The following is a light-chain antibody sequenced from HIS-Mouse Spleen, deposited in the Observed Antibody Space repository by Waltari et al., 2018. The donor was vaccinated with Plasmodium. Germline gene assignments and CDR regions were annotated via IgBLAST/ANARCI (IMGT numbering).Light chain of an antibody. CDR2: EDS. V-gene: IGLV3-10*01. Sequence: SYELTQPPSVSVSPGQTARITCSGDALPKKYAYWYQQKSGQAPVLVIYEDSKRPSGIPGRFFGSSSGTMSTLTISGAQVEDEADYYCYSTDSSGNHRVFGGGTNLTVL. CDR1: ALPKKY. J-gene: IGLJ3*02. CDR3: YSTDSSGNHRV.